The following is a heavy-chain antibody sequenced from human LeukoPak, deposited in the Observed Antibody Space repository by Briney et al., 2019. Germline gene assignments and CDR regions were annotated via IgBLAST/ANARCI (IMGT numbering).Heavy chain of an antibody. CDR3: ARDADYYDSSGYYHEAAFDI. CDR1: GYSFTTYW. Sequence: GESLKISCKASGYSFTTYWIGWVRQMPGKGLEWMGIIYSGDSDTRYGPSFLGQVTISADKSISTAYLQWSSLKASDTAMYYCARDADYYDSSGYYHEAAFDIWGQGAMVTVSS. CDR2: IYSGDSDT. V-gene: IGHV5-51*01. D-gene: IGHD3-22*01. J-gene: IGHJ3*02.